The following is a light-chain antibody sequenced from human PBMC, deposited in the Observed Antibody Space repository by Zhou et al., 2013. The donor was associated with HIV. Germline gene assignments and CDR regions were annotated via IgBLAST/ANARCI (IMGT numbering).Light chain of an antibody. CDR1: QNIDTW. Sequence: DIQMTQSPSTLSASVGDRVTITCRASQNIDTWLAWYQQKPGKAPKLLIYKASNLESGVPSRFSGSGSGTEFTLTITSLQPDDFGTFYCQHFHIYPVSFGPGTRLEIK. J-gene: IGKJ5*01. V-gene: IGKV1-5*03. CDR3: QHFHIYPVS. CDR2: KAS.